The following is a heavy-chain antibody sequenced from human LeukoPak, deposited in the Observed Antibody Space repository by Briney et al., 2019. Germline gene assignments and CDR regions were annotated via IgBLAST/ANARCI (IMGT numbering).Heavy chain of an antibody. V-gene: IGHV1-2*04. CDR1: GYTFTGYY. Sequence: ASVKVSCKASGYTFTGYYMHWVRQAPGQGLEWMGWINPNSSGTNYAQKFQGWVTMTRDTSISTAYMELSRLRSDDTAVYYCARAPRPYYDILTGYYRGNNWFDPWGQGTLVTVSS. CDR3: ARAPRPYYDILTGYYRGNNWFDP. D-gene: IGHD3-9*01. J-gene: IGHJ5*02. CDR2: INPNSSGT.